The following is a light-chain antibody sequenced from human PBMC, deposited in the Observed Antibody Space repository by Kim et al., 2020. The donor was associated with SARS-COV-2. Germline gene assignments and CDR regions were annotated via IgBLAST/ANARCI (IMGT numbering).Light chain of an antibody. Sequence: SYELTQPPSVSVSPGETASITCTGTKLGDKYAYWYQQKPGQSPVLVIYQHTKRPSGISQRFSGSSSGNTATLTISRAQTMDEADYYCQAWDSSPAVFGGG. V-gene: IGLV3-1*01. J-gene: IGLJ2*01. CDR2: QHT. CDR1: KLGDKY. CDR3: QAWDSSPAV.